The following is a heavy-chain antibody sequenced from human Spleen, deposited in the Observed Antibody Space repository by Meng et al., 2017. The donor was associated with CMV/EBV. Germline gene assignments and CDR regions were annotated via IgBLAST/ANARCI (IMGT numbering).Heavy chain of an antibody. D-gene: IGHD3-3*01. CDR3: ARDSVRAYDFWSGYQGWFDP. J-gene: IGHJ5*02. CDR1: SYW. Sequence: SYWMHWVRQAPGKGLVWVSRINSDGSSTSYADSVKGRFTISRDNAKNTLYLQMNSLRAEDTAVYYCARDSVRAYDFWSGYQGWFDPWGQGTLVTVSS. CDR2: INSDGSST. V-gene: IGHV3-74*01.